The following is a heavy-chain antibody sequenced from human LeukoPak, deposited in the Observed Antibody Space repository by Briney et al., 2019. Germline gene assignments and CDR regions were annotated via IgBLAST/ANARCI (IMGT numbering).Heavy chain of an antibody. CDR2: IYYSGST. J-gene: IGHJ4*02. D-gene: IGHD6-19*01. Sequence: SETLSLTCTVSGDSISSSSYYWGWIRQPPGKGLEWIGGIYYSGSTYYNPSLKSRVTISVDTSKNQFSLKLSSVTAADTAVYYCARGPAWLAYYFDYWGQGTLVTVSS. V-gene: IGHV4-39*07. CDR3: ARGPAWLAYYFDY. CDR1: GDSISSSSYY.